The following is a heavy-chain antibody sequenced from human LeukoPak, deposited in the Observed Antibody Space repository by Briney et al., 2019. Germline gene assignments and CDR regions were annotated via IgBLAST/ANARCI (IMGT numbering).Heavy chain of an antibody. V-gene: IGHV3-23*01. CDR2: ISGSGSSGGST. D-gene: IGHD5-24*01. CDR3: AKSGYNRFDY. CDR1: GFTFSSYA. Sequence: GGSLRLPCVASGFTFSSYAMSWVRQAPGKGLEWVSAISGSGSSGGSTYYADSVKGRFTISRDNSKNTLYLQMNSLRAEDTAVYYCAKSGYNRFDYWGQGTLVTVSS. J-gene: IGHJ4*02.